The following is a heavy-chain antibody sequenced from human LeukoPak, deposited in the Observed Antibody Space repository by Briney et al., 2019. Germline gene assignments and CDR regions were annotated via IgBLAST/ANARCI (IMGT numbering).Heavy chain of an antibody. D-gene: IGHD4-17*01. Sequence: ASVKVSCKASGYTFTGYYMHWVRQAPGQGLEWMGWINPNSGGTNYAQKFQGRVTMTRDTSISTAYMELSRLRSDDTAVYYCARDWTTETAGGIWGQGTMVTVSS. CDR1: GYTFTGYY. V-gene: IGHV1-2*02. CDR3: ARDWTTETAGGI. J-gene: IGHJ3*02. CDR2: INPNSGGT.